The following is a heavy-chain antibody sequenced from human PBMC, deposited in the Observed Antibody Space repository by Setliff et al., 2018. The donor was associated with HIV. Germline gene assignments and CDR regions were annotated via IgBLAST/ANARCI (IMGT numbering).Heavy chain of an antibody. Sequence: PGGSLRLSCAASGFTLSRYWMSWVRQATGKGLEWVANINQDGSERHYVDSVKGRFTISRDNAKNLLSLQMNSLRVEDTAVYYCASPYYDFVWGSYQPDYWGQGTLVTVSS. CDR2: INQDGSER. CDR3: ASPYYDFVWGSYQPDY. J-gene: IGHJ4*02. D-gene: IGHD3-16*02. V-gene: IGHV3-7*01. CDR1: GFTLSRYW.